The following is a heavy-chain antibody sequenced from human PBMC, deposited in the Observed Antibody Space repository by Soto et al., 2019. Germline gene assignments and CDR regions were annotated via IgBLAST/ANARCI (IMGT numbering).Heavy chain of an antibody. Sequence: SETLSLTCTVSGGSISGYYWHWIRQPPGKGLEWIGYIYYSGSTNYNPSLKSRVTISVDTSKNQFSLKLSSVTATDTAIYYCARNYGDYVDYWGQGTLVTVSS. V-gene: IGHV4-59*08. D-gene: IGHD4-17*01. J-gene: IGHJ4*02. CDR3: ARNYGDYVDY. CDR1: GGSISGYY. CDR2: IYYSGST.